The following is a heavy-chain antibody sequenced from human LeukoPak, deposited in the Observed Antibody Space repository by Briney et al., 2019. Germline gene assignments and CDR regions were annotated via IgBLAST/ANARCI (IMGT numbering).Heavy chain of an antibody. Sequence: ASVKVSCTASGYTFTGYYMHWVRQAPGQGLEWMGRINPNSGGTNYAQKFQGRVTMTRDTSISTAYMELSRLRSDDTAVYYCAREERWLVLPYYYYYGMDVWGQGTTVTVSS. CDR2: INPNSGGT. CDR3: AREERWLVLPYYYYYGMDV. CDR1: GYTFTGYY. J-gene: IGHJ6*02. D-gene: IGHD6-19*01. V-gene: IGHV1-2*06.